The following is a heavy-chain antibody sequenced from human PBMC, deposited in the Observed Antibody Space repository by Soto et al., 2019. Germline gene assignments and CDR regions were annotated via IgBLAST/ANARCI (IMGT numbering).Heavy chain of an antibody. V-gene: IGHV3-30-3*01. D-gene: IGHD1-26*01. Sequence: QVQLVESGGGVVQPGRSLRLSCAASGFTFSSYAMHWVRQAPGKGLEWVAVISYDGSNKYYADSVKGRFTISRDNSKNMLYLQMNSLRAEDTAVYYCARDGIVGATHAFDIWGQGTMVTVSS. J-gene: IGHJ3*02. CDR3: ARDGIVGATHAFDI. CDR2: ISYDGSNK. CDR1: GFTFSSYA.